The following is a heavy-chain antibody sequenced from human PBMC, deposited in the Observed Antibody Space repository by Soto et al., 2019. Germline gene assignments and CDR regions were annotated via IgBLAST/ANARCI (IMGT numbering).Heavy chain of an antibody. CDR2: IYPGDSDT. D-gene: IGHD2-2*01. V-gene: IGHV5-51*01. CDR1: GDSFTAFW. Sequence: RGESLKICCKGAGDSFTAFWSGWVRQMPGKGLEWMGIIYPGDSDTRYSPSFQGQVTISADKSISTAYLQWISLKASDTAMYYCPRQGYCGDTTCYGNSWGQGTLVTGSS. J-gene: IGHJ4*02. CDR3: PRQGYCGDTTCYGNS.